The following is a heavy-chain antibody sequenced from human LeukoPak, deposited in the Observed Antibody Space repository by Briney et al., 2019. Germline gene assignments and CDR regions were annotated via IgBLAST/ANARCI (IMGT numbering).Heavy chain of an antibody. D-gene: IGHD2-15*01. J-gene: IGHJ1*01. CDR1: GFTFSDYN. Sequence: GGSLRLSCAASGFTFSDYNIHWVRQAPGKGLEWVSYITSSSGTIYYADSVEGRFTISRDNAKNSLYLQMNSLSPEDTAVYYCMIGGDVVAYRGYFQHWGQGTLVTVSS. V-gene: IGHV3-48*01. CDR3: MIGGDVVAYRGYFQH. CDR2: ITSSSGTI.